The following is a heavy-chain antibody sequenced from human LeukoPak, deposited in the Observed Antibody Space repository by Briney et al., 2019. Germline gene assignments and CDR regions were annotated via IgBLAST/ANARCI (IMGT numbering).Heavy chain of an antibody. CDR1: GFTFSDYY. D-gene: IGHD3-10*01. Sequence: PGGSLRLSCAASGFTFSDYYMSWIRQAPGKGLEWLAFISYDGTTEFYADSVKGRFTNSRDNSKNTGYLQIINLRPEDAAVYYCATDGRNRGVMAMDVWGQGTTVIVSS. CDR2: ISYDGTTE. CDR3: ATDGRNRGVMAMDV. V-gene: IGHV3-30-3*01. J-gene: IGHJ6*02.